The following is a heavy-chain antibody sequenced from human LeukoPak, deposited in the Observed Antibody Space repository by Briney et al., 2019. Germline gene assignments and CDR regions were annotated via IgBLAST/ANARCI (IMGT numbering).Heavy chain of an antibody. Sequence: QPGGSLRLSCAASGFTFSSYAMSWVRQAPGKGLEWVSAISGGGDNTYYTDSVKGRFTISRDNSKNTVYLQMNSLRAEDTAVYYCAKSESIVVMLFDYWGQGTLVTVSS. D-gene: IGHD3-22*01. CDR3: AKSESIVVMLFDY. CDR1: GFTFSSYA. CDR2: ISGGGDNT. V-gene: IGHV3-23*01. J-gene: IGHJ4*02.